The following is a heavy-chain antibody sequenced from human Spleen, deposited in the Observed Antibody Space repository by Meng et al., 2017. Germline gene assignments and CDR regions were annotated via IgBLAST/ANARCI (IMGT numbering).Heavy chain of an antibody. V-gene: IGHV4-34*01. CDR2: INHSGST. Sequence: QVQLQQWGAGLLKPSETLSLTCPFDGGSFSGYYWSWIRQPPGKGLEWIGEINHSGSTNYNPSLESRATISVDTSQNNLSLKLSSVTAADSAVYYCARGPTTMAHDFDYWGQGTLVTVSS. CDR1: GGSFSGYY. D-gene: IGHD4-11*01. CDR3: ARGPTTMAHDFDY. J-gene: IGHJ4*02.